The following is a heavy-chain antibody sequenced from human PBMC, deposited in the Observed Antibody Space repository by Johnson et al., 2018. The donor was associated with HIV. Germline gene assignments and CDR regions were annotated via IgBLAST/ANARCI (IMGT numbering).Heavy chain of an antibody. CDR3: ARGTPWDAFDI. J-gene: IGHJ3*02. V-gene: IGHV3-11*04. CDR1: GFTFFDYY. Sequence: QVQLVESGGGLVEPGGSLRLSCAAFGFTFFDYYMSWVRQAPGKGLEWVSYITSSGSTIYYADSVKGRFTISRNNSTNTLYLQMNSLRAEDTAVYYCARGTPWDAFDIWGQGTMVTVSS. CDR2: ITSSGSTI.